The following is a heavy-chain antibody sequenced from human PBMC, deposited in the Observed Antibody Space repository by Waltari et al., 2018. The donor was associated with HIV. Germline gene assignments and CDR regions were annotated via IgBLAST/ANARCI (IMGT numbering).Heavy chain of an antibody. D-gene: IGHD7-27*01. CDR2: IYTSEST. CDR3: ARAYLGWSSNWFDP. CDR1: GRSISSSY. Sequence: QVQLQESGPGLVKPSETLSLTCTVPGRSISSSYWSWIRQPAGKGLEWIGRIYTSESTNYNPSLKSRVTMSVDTSKNQFSLKLSSVTAADTAVYYCARAYLGWSSNWFDPWGQGTLVTVSS. V-gene: IGHV4-4*07. J-gene: IGHJ5*02.